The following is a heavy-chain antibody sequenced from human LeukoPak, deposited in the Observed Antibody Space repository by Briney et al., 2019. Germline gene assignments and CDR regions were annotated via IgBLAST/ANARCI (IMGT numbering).Heavy chain of an antibody. J-gene: IGHJ4*02. CDR1: GFTFSRYA. CDR3: AKEYDFWSGYSKADY. D-gene: IGHD3-3*01. V-gene: IGHV3-23*01. CDR2: ISTSAT. Sequence: TGGSLRLSCEASGFTFSRYAMIWVRQAPGKGLEWVSAISTSATQYADSVKGRFTISRDNSKNTLYLQMNSLRAEDTAVYYCAKEYDFWSGYSKADYWGQGTLVTVSS.